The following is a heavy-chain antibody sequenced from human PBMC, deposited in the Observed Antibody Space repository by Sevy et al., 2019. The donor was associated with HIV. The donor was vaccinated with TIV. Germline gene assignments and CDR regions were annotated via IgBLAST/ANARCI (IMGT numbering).Heavy chain of an antibody. Sequence: SETLSLTCTVSGGSISSYYWSWIRQPPGKGLEWIGYIYYSGSTNYNPSLKSRVTISVDTSKNQFSLKLSSVTAADTAVYYCATSNLNWNALDYWGQGTLVTVSS. J-gene: IGHJ4*02. D-gene: IGHD1-20*01. CDR3: ATSNLNWNALDY. CDR2: IYYSGST. V-gene: IGHV4-59*01. CDR1: GGSISSYY.